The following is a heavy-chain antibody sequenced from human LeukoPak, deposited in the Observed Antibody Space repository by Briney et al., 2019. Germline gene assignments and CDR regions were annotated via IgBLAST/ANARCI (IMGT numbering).Heavy chain of an antibody. J-gene: IGHJ5*02. D-gene: IGHD3-3*01. V-gene: IGHV3-21*01. Sequence: GGSLGLSCAASGFTFSSYSMNWVRQAPGKGLEWVSSISSSSSYIYYADSVKGRFTISRDNAKNSLYLQMNSLRAEDTAVYYCARGDFWSGSMFDPWGQGTLVTVSS. CDR2: ISSSSSYI. CDR1: GFTFSSYS. CDR3: ARGDFWSGSMFDP.